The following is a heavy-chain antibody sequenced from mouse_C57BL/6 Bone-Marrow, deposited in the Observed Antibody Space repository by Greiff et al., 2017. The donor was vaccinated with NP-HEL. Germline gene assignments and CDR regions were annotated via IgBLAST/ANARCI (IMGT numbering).Heavy chain of an antibody. D-gene: IGHD1-1*01. CDR3: ARSFLTTVVATHWYFDV. V-gene: IGHV3-8*01. CDR2: ISYSGST. CDR1: GYYITSDY. J-gene: IGHJ1*03. Sequence: EVQLQESGPGLAKPSQTLSLPCSVTGYYITSDYWNWIRKFPGNKLEYMGYISYSGSTYSNPSLTSRISITRDTSKNQYYLQLISVTTEDTATYYCARSFLTTVVATHWYFDVWGTGTTVTVSS.